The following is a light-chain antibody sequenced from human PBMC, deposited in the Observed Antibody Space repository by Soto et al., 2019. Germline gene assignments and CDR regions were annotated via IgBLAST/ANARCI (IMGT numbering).Light chain of an antibody. CDR3: CSYAGSYTFHV. CDR2: DVS. V-gene: IGLV2-11*01. CDR1: SSDVGGYNY. Sequence: LTQPRSVSGSPGQSVTISCTGTSSDVGGYNYVSWYQQHPGKAPKLMIYDVSKRPSGVPDRFSGSKSGNTASLTISGLQAEDEADYYCCSYAGSYTFHVFGTGTKVTVL. J-gene: IGLJ1*01.